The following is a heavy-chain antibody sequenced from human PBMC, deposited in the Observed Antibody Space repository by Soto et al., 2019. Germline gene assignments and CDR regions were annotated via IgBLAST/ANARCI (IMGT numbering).Heavy chain of an antibody. CDR1: GGSISSYY. J-gene: IGHJ6*02. CDR2: VYFSGST. CDR3: TRDLDIGHRCYGQSKV. D-gene: IGHD5-12*01. Sequence: PSETLSLTCTISGGSISSYYWSWIRQTPGKGLEWIGYVYFSGSTNYNPSLKSRVLISIDTSRNQFSPKLNSVTAADTAAYYCTRDLDIGHRCYGQSKVWGQGKTVAVSS. V-gene: IGHV4-59*01.